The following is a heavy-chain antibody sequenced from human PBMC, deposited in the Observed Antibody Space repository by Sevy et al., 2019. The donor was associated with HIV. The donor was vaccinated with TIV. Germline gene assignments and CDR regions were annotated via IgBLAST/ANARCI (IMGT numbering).Heavy chain of an antibody. CDR3: ARTITIFGVVIIPNWFDP. J-gene: IGHJ5*02. V-gene: IGHV1-69*13. CDR1: GGTFSSYA. CDR2: IIPIFGTA. D-gene: IGHD3-3*01. Sequence: ASVKVSCKASGGTFSSYAISWVRQAPGQGLEWMGGIIPIFGTANYAPKFQGRVTITADESTSTAYMELSSLRSEDTAVYHCARTITIFGVVIIPNWFDPWGQGTLVTVSS.